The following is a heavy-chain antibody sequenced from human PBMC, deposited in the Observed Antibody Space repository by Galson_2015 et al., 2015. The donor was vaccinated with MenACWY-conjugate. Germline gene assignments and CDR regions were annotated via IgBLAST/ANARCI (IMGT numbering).Heavy chain of an antibody. CDR2: IYHSGST. CDR3: ARGNYYVSGTYYKSANFDY. V-gene: IGHV4-4*02. CDR1: GSISINYW. J-gene: IGHJ4*02. Sequence: GSISINYWWTWVRQPPGKGLEWIGDIYHSGSTNYNPSLKSRLTVSVDKSENQFSLKLSSVTAADTAVYYCARGNYYVSGTYYKSANFDYWGQGSLVTVSS. D-gene: IGHD3-10*01.